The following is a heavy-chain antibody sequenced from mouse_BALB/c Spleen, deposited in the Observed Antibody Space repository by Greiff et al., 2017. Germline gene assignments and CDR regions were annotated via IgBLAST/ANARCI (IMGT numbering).Heavy chain of an antibody. Sequence: EVKLQESGGDLVKPGGSLKLSCAASGFTFSSYGMSWVRQTPDKRLEWVATISSGGSYTYYPDSVKGRFTISRDNAKNTLYLQMSSLKSEDTAMYYCARQTVVPDYWGQGTTLTVSS. D-gene: IGHD1-1*01. V-gene: IGHV5-6*01. CDR1: GFTFSSYG. J-gene: IGHJ2*01. CDR2: ISSGGSYT. CDR3: ARQTVVPDY.